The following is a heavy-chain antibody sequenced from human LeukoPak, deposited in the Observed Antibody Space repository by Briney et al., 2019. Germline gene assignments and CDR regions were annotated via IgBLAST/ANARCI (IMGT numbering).Heavy chain of an antibody. D-gene: IGHD6-13*01. Sequence: GGSLRLSCAASGFTFSSYGMHWVRRAPGKGLEWVAVISYDGSNKYYADSVKGRFTISRDNSKNTLYLQMNSLRAEDTAVYYCAKVKAAAGGIDYWGQGTLVTVSS. CDR2: ISYDGSNK. V-gene: IGHV3-30*18. CDR3: AKVKAAAGGIDY. CDR1: GFTFSSYG. J-gene: IGHJ4*02.